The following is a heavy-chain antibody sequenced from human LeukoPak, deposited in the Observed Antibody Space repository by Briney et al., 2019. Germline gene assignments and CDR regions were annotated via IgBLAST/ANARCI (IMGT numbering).Heavy chain of an antibody. D-gene: IGHD2-15*01. V-gene: IGHV3-7*05. Sequence: QPGGSLRLSCAASGFAFSSYWMSWVRQAPGKGLEWVANIKQDGSEKYYVDSVKGRFTISRDNAKNSLYLQMNSLRAEDTAVYYCARRIVVVVAATSYNWFDPWGQGTLVTVSS. CDR3: ARRIVVVVAATSYNWFDP. CDR2: IKQDGSEK. CDR1: GFAFSSYW. J-gene: IGHJ5*02.